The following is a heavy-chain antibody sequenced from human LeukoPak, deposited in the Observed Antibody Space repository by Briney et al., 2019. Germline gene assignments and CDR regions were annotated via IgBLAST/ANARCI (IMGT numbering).Heavy chain of an antibody. Sequence: SETLSRTCTVSGGAISSGTNYWGWVRQPPGKGLEWIGSMYYSGSIYYNPSLKSRVSVSGDTSKNQFSLGLSSVTAADTAVYYCARHGDSGYDYFDYWGQGILVTVSS. CDR1: GGAISSGTNY. J-gene: IGHJ4*02. D-gene: IGHD5-12*01. CDR3: ARHGDSGYDYFDY. CDR2: MYYSGSI. V-gene: IGHV4-39*01.